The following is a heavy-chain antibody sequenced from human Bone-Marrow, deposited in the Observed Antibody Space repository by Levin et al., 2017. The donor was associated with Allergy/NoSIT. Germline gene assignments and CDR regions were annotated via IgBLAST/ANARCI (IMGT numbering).Heavy chain of an antibody. V-gene: IGHV3-73*01. CDR3: TTINDYYWYFDL. CDR1: GFTFSGSA. Sequence: GESLKISCAASGFTFSGSAMHWVRQASGKGLEWVGRIRSKANSYATAYAASVKGRFTISRDDSKNTAYLQMNSLKTEDTAVYYCTTINDYYWYFDLWGRGTLVTVSS. CDR2: IRSKANSYAT. J-gene: IGHJ2*01. D-gene: IGHD4-11*01.